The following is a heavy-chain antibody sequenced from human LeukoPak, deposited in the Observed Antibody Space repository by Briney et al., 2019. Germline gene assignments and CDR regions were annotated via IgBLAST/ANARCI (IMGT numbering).Heavy chain of an antibody. Sequence: GGSLRLSCAASGFTFSSYAMSWVRQAPGKGLEWVSAISGSGGSTYYADSVKGRFTISRDNSKNTLYLQMSSLRAEGTAVYYCAKGPYYDYVWGSYRPFGYWGQGTLVTVSS. D-gene: IGHD3-16*02. CDR3: AKGPYYDYVWGSYRPFGY. J-gene: IGHJ4*02. CDR1: GFTFSSYA. CDR2: ISGSGGST. V-gene: IGHV3-23*01.